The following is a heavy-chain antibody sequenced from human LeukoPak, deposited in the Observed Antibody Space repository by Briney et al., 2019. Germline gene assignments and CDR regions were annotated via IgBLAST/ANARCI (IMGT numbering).Heavy chain of an antibody. Sequence: SETLSLTCAVYARSFSGYYWSWIRQPPGKGLEWIGEINHSGSTNYNPSLKSRVTISVDTSKNQFSLKLSSVTAADTAVYYCARGDSSGWSPPFDYWGQGTLVTVSS. V-gene: IGHV4-34*01. J-gene: IGHJ4*02. CDR2: INHSGST. D-gene: IGHD6-19*01. CDR3: ARGDSSGWSPPFDY. CDR1: ARSFSGYY.